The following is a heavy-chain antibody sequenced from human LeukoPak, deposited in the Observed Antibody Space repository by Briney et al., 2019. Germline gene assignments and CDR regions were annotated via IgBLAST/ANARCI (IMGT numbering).Heavy chain of an antibody. Sequence: SVKVSCKASGGTFSSYAISWVRQAPGQGLEWMGGIIPIFGTANYAQKFQGRVTITADESTSTAYMELSSLGSEDTAVYYCAREGSYYDILTGHFDYWGQGTLVTVSS. CDR2: IIPIFGTA. CDR3: AREGSYYDILTGHFDY. D-gene: IGHD3-9*01. CDR1: GGTFSSYA. J-gene: IGHJ4*02. V-gene: IGHV1-69*13.